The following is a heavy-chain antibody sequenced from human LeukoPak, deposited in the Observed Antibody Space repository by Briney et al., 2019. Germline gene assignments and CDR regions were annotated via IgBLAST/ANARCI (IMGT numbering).Heavy chain of an antibody. CDR1: GYTFTSYG. V-gene: IGHV1-18*01. J-gene: IGHJ4*02. CDR3: ARVRGGYNPPFDY. CDR2: ISAYNGNT. D-gene: IGHD3-22*01. Sequence: GASVKVSCKASGYTFTSYGISWVRQAPGQGLEWMGWISAYNGNTNYAQKFQGRVTITADKSTSTAYMELSSLRSEDTAVYYCARVRGGYNPPFDYWGQGTLVTVSS.